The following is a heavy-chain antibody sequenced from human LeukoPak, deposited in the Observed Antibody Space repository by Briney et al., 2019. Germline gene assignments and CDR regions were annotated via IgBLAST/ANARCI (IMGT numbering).Heavy chain of an antibody. CDR3: ARGGWLQSHGPDY. Sequence: GGSLRLSCAASGFTFSSYSMNWVRQAPGKGLEWVSSISSSSSYIYYADSVKGRFTISRDNAKNSLYLQMNSLRAEDTAVYYCARGGWLQSHGPDYWGQGTLVTVSS. D-gene: IGHD5-24*01. J-gene: IGHJ4*02. CDR1: GFTFSSYS. V-gene: IGHV3-21*01. CDR2: ISSSSSYI.